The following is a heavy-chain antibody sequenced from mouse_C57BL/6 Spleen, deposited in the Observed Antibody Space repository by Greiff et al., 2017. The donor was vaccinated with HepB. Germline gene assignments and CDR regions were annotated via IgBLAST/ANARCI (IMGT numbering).Heavy chain of an antibody. J-gene: IGHJ3*01. Sequence: QVQLKQSGAELVRPGASVKLSCKASGYTFTDYYINWVKQRPGQGLEWIARIYPGSGNTYYNEKFKGKATLTAEKSSSTAYMQLSSLTSEDSAVYFCAREGTYYPFAYWGQGTLVTVSA. D-gene: IGHD2-10*01. CDR3: AREGTYYPFAY. CDR1: GYTFTDYY. V-gene: IGHV1-76*01. CDR2: IYPGSGNT.